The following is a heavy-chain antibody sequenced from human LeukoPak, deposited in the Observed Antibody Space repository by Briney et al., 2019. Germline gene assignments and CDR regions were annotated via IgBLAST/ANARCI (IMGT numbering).Heavy chain of an antibody. V-gene: IGHV3-72*01. CDR2: SRNKANSYTT. J-gene: IGHJ4*02. CDR3: TRIAAVGTHFDY. Sequence: GGSLRLCCAASGFTFSDHYIDWVRQAAGKGLEWVGRSRNKANSYTTSYAASVKGRFTISRDDSKNSLYLQMNSLKTEDTAVYYCTRIAAVGTHFDYWGQGTLVTVSS. CDR1: GFTFSDHY. D-gene: IGHD6-13*01.